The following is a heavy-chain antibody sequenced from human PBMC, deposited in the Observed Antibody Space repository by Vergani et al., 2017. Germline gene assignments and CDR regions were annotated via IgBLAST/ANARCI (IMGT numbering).Heavy chain of an antibody. CDR2: IYYSGST. D-gene: IGHD3-22*01. V-gene: IGHV4-39*07. Sequence: QLQLQESGPGLVKPSETLSLTCTVSGGSISSSSYYWGWIRQPPGKGLEWIGYIYYSGSTYYNPSLKSRVTISVDTSKNQFSLKLSSVTAADTAVYYCARSEVGSGYYYVNPFDAFDIWGQGTMVTVSS. CDR3: ARSEVGSGYYYVNPFDAFDI. CDR1: GGSISSSSYY. J-gene: IGHJ3*02.